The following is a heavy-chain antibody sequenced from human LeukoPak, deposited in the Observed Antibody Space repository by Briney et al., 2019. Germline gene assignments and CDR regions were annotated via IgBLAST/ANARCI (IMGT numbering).Heavy chain of an antibody. CDR2: ISSSSTTI. V-gene: IGHV3-48*02. Sequence: GGSLRLSCAASGFTFSSYSLSWVRQAPRKGLEWVSYISSSSTTIYYADSVKGRFTISKDNAKNSLYLQMNSLRDEDTAVYYCARDSYGNSGYYYVSDYWGQGTLVTVSS. CDR3: ARDSYGNSGYYYVSDY. J-gene: IGHJ4*02. CDR1: GFTFSSYS. D-gene: IGHD3-22*01.